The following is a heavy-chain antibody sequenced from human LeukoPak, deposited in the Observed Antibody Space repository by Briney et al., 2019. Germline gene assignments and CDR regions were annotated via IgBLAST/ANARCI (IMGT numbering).Heavy chain of an antibody. Sequence: PGGSLRLSCAASGFTFSSYAMHWVRQAPGKGLEWVANIKQDGSEKYYVDSVKGRFTISRDNAKNSLYLQMNSLRAEDTAVYYCASWSGYSRQRYFDYWGQGTPVTVSS. J-gene: IGHJ4*02. D-gene: IGHD6-13*01. V-gene: IGHV3-7*01. CDR2: IKQDGSEK. CDR3: ASWSGYSRQRYFDY. CDR1: GFTFSSYA.